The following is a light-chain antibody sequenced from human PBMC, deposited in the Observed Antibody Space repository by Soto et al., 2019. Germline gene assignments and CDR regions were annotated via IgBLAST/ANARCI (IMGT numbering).Light chain of an antibody. CDR3: SSFTSDTTRV. V-gene: IGLV2-18*02. CDR2: EVS. J-gene: IGLJ3*02. CDR1: SSDVGAYDR. Sequence: QSALTQPPSVSGSPGQSVAISCTGTSSDVGAYDRVSWYQQPPGTAPKVIIYEVSNRPSGVPDRFSGSKSGNTASLTITGLQAEDEADYYCSSFTSDTTRVFGGWTKLTVL.